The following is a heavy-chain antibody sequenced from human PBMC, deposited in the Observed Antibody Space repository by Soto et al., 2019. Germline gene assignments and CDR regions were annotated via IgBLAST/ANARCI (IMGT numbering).Heavy chain of an antibody. V-gene: IGHV3-30*18. CDR3: AKGFYSSGWYFDY. Sequence: QVQLVESGGGVVQPGRSLRLSCAASGLTFSSYGMHWVRQAPGKGLEWVAVISYDGSNKYYADSVKGRFTISRDNSKNTLYLQMNSLRAEDTAVYYCAKGFYSSGWYFDYWGQGTLVTVSS. CDR1: GLTFSSYG. D-gene: IGHD6-19*01. J-gene: IGHJ4*02. CDR2: ISYDGSNK.